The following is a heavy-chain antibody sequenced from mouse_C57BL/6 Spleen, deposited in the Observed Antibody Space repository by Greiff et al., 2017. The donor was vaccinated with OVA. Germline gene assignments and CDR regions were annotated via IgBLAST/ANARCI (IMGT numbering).Heavy chain of an antibody. D-gene: IGHD1-1*01. V-gene: IGHV5-9*01. J-gene: IGHJ2*01. CDR3: ARITTVVFDY. CDR2: ISGGGGNT. CDR1: GFTFSSYT. Sequence: EVQGVESGGGLVKPGGSLKLSCAASGFTFSSYTMSWVRQTPEKRLEWVATISGGGGNTYYPDSVKGRFTISRDNAKNTLYLQMSSLRSEDTALYYCARITTVVFDYWGQGTTLTVSS.